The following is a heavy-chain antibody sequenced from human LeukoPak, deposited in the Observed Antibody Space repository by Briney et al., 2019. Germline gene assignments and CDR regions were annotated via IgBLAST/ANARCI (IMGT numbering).Heavy chain of an antibody. V-gene: IGHV4-38-2*01. D-gene: IGHD3-3*01. Sequence: SETLSLTCAVSGYSISSGYYWGWIRQPPGKGLEWIGSIYHSGSTYYNPSLKSRVTISVDTSKNQFSLKLSSVTAADTAVYYCARWITIFGVVISDAFDIWGQGTMVTVSS. J-gene: IGHJ3*02. CDR2: IYHSGST. CDR1: GYSISSGYY. CDR3: ARWITIFGVVISDAFDI.